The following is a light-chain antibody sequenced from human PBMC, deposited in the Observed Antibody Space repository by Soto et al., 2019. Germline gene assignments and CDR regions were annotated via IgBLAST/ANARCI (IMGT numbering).Light chain of an antibody. CDR2: EVT. CDR1: SSDIGSYDL. V-gene: IGLV2-23*02. J-gene: IGLJ1*01. CDR3: CSFADFTYV. Sequence: QPVLTLPASVTGSPGQSITISCTGTSSDIGSYDLVSWYQQHPGTAPKLIIYEVTKRPSGVSTRFSGSKSGNTASLTISGLQAVYEADYYCCSFADFTYVFGTGIKVTVL.